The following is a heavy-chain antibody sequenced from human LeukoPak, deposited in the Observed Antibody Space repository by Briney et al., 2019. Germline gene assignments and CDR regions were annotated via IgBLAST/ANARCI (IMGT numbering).Heavy chain of an antibody. V-gene: IGHV5-51*01. CDR2: IYPGDSDT. CDR1: GYSFTSYW. D-gene: IGHD2-15*01. J-gene: IGHJ6*02. CDR3: ARSSGYCSGGSCLYYYGMDV. Sequence: GASLQISCKGSGYSFTSYWIGWVRQMPGKGLEWMGIIYPGDSDTRYSPSFQGQVTIAADEAISTAYLQWSSLKASDTAMYYCARSSGYCSGGSCLYYYGMDVWGQGTTVTVSS.